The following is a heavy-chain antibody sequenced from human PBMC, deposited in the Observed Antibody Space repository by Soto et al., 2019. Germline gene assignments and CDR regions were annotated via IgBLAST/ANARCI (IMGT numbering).Heavy chain of an antibody. CDR1: GYTFTSYG. D-gene: IGHD5-12*01. CDR3: ARDDIVATEAYFDY. V-gene: IGHV1-18*01. Sequence: ASVKVSCKASGYTFTSYGISWVRQAPGQGLEWMGWISAYNGNTNYAQKLQGRVTMTTDTSTSTAYMELRSLRSDDTAVYYWARDDIVATEAYFDYWGQGTLVTVSS. CDR2: ISAYNGNT. J-gene: IGHJ4*02.